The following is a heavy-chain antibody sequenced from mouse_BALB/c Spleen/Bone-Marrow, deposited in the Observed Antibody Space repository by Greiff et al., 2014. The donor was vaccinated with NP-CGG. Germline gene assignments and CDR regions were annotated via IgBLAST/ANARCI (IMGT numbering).Heavy chain of an antibody. Sequence: VQLKESGGGLVQPKGSLKLSCAASGFTFNTYAMNWVRQAPGKGLEWVARIRSKSNNYATYYADSVKDRFTISRDDSQSMLYLQMNNLKTEDTAMYYCVRHEVMITFAYWGQGTLVTVPA. D-gene: IGHD2-4*01. J-gene: IGHJ3*01. CDR1: GFTFNTYA. CDR2: IRSKSNNYAT. CDR3: VRHEVMITFAY. V-gene: IGHV10-1*02.